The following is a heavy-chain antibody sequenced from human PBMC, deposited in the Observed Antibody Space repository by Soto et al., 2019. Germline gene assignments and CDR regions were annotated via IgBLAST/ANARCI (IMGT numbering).Heavy chain of an antibody. CDR3: ATGYTIAAAGRDAFDI. J-gene: IGHJ3*02. V-gene: IGHV4-59*08. D-gene: IGHD6-13*01. CDR2: IYYSGST. Sequence: QVQLQESGPGLVKPSETLSLTCTVSGGSISSYYWSWIRQPPGKGLEWIGYIYYSGSTNYNPSLKSRVTLSVDTSNNQFSLKLSSVTAADTAVYYCATGYTIAAAGRDAFDIWGQGTMVTVSS. CDR1: GGSISSYY.